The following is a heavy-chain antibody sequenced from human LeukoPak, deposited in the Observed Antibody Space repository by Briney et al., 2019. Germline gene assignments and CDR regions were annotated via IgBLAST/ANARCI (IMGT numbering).Heavy chain of an antibody. D-gene: IGHD2-2*01. J-gene: IGHJ4*02. CDR1: GSSFTSYW. V-gene: IGHV5-10-1*01. CDR3: ARRCSSNSCPFDY. CDR2: IDPSDSYT. Sequence: PGESLKISCKGSGSSFTSYWISWMRQVPGKGLEWMGRIDPSDSYTNYSPSFQGHVALSADKSISTAYLQWSSLKASDTAMYYCARRCSSNSCPFDYWGQGTLVTVSS.